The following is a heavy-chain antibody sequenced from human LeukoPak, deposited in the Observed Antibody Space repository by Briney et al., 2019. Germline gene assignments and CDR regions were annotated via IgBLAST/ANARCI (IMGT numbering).Heavy chain of an antibody. CDR3: EKHLSSSGRYYYDT. V-gene: IGHV3-23*01. CDR1: GFTFSTYY. D-gene: IGHD6-19*01. CDR2: IIGSGEST. Sequence: GGSLRLSCAASGFTFSTYYMSWLRQAPGKGLEWVSTIIGSGESTYYADSVKGRFTISRDISKNTLYLQVNSLRAEMPAFYDCEKHLSSSGRYYYDTWGQGTLVTVSS. J-gene: IGHJ4*02.